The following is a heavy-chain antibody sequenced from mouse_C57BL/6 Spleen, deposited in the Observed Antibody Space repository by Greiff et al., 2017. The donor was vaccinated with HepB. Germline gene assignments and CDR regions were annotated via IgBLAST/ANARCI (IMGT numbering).Heavy chain of an antibody. CDR2: ILPGSGST. J-gene: IGHJ1*03. D-gene: IGHD1-1*01. Sequence: QVQLKQSGAELMKPGASVKLSCKATGYTFTGYWIEWVKQRPGHGLEWIGEILPGSGSTNYNEKFKGKATFTADTSSNTAYMQLSSLTTEDSAIYYCARYGDYGSSYEWYFDVWGTGTTVTVSS. CDR3: ARYGDYGSSYEWYFDV. CDR1: GYTFTGYW. V-gene: IGHV1-9*01.